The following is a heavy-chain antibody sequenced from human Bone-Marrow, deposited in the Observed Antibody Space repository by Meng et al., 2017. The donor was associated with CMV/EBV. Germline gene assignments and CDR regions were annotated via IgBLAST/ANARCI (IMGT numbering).Heavy chain of an antibody. CDR2: INHSGST. J-gene: IGHJ4*02. Sequence: SETLSLTCAVYGGSFSGYYWSWIRQPPGKGLEWIGEINHSGSTNYNPSLKSRLTISVDTSKNQFSLKLSSVAAADTAVYFWARGRFRHTYWGQGTLVTVSS. V-gene: IGHV4-34*01. D-gene: IGHD3-3*01. CDR1: GGSFSGYY. CDR3: ARGRFRHTY.